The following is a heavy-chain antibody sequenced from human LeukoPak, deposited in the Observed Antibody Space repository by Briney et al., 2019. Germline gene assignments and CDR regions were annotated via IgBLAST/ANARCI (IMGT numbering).Heavy chain of an antibody. V-gene: IGHV1-69*05. CDR1: GGTFSSYA. J-gene: IGHJ5*02. Sequence: SVKVSCKASGGTFSSYAISWVRQAPGQGLEWMGGIIPIFGTANYAQKLQGRVTITTDESTSTAYMELSSLRSEDTAVYYCARDLLGYCSSTSCFGTFDPWGQGTLVTVSS. CDR2: IIPIFGTA. CDR3: ARDLLGYCSSTSCFGTFDP. D-gene: IGHD2-2*01.